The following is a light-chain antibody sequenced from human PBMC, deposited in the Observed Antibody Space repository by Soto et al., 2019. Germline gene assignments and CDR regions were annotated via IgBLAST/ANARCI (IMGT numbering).Light chain of an antibody. V-gene: IGKV4-1*01. Sequence: IGVTQSPDSLAVSLGQRATINCKTSHSVLYRSNNQNYLVWYQXKQGKAXTXXIYGASTLQTGVPSRFSGSGSGTELTITISSLEPEDFETYYCQQLTSYPHTFGQGTRLEIK. CDR3: QQLTSYPHT. J-gene: IGKJ5*01. CDR2: GAS. CDR1: HSVLYRSNNQNY.